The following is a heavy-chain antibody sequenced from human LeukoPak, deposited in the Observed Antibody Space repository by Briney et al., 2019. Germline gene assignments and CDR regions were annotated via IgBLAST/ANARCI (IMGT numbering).Heavy chain of an antibody. D-gene: IGHD1-26*01. J-gene: IGHJ2*01. V-gene: IGHV1-18*01. CDR2: ISAYNGVT. CDR3: ARVIHGRVDWYFDL. CDR1: GHTFTSYG. Sequence: ASVKVSCKASGHTFTSYGISWVRQAPGQGLEWMGWISAYNGVTNYAQKLRGRVTVTTDTSTNTAYMELRSLRSDDTAIYYCARVIHGRVDWYFDLWGRGTLVTVSS.